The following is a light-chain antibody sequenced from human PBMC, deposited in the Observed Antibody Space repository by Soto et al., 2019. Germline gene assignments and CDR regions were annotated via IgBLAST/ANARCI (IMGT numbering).Light chain of an antibody. V-gene: IGLV2-8*01. J-gene: IGLJ2*01. CDR1: SSDVGDYNY. CDR3: SSYAGSNNFV. Sequence: QSALTQRPSASGSPGQSVTISCTGTSSDVGDYNYVSWYQQHPGKAPKLMIYEVSKRPSGVPDRFSGSKSGNTASLTVSGLQAEDEADYYCSSYAGSNNFVFGVGTKLTVL. CDR2: EVS.